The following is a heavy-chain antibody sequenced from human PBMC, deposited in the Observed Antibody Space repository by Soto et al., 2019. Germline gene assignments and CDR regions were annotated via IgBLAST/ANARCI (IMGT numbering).Heavy chain of an antibody. CDR2: IYYTGST. CDR3: AGAGYSYGTGYYFDY. D-gene: IGHD5-18*01. V-gene: IGHV4-59*01. J-gene: IGHJ4*02. CDR1: GGSISNYY. Sequence: SETLSLTCTVSGGSISNYYWSWIRQPPGKGLEWIGFIYYTGSTNYIPSLKSRLTMSLHTSKNQFSLNLSSVTAADTAVYYCAGAGYSYGTGYYFDYWGQGTLVTVSS.